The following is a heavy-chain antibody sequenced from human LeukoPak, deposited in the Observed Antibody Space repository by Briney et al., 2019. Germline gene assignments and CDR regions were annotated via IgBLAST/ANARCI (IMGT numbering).Heavy chain of an antibody. Sequence: SETLSLTCTVSGGSISSYYWSWIRQPAGKGLEWIGRIYTSGSTNYNPSLKSRVTMSVDTSKNQFSLKLSSVTAADTAVYYCAREEIFAYDSSGFFDYWGQGTLVTVSS. J-gene: IGHJ4*02. CDR3: AREEIFAYDSSGFFDY. V-gene: IGHV4-4*07. CDR2: IYTSGST. D-gene: IGHD3-22*01. CDR1: GGSISSYY.